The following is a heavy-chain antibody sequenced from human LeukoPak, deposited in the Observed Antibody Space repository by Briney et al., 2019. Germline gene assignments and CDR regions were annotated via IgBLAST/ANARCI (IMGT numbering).Heavy chain of an antibody. V-gene: IGHV1-18*01. CDR3: ARGWELSI. J-gene: IGHJ3*02. Sequence: ASVKVSCKASGYTFTNYGTSWVRQAPGQGPEWMGWISTYNGNTNYAQKLQDRVTMTTDTSTSTAYMELRSLRSDDTALYYCARGWELSIWGQGTMVTVSS. CDR1: GYTFTNYG. D-gene: IGHD3-10*01. CDR2: ISTYNGNT.